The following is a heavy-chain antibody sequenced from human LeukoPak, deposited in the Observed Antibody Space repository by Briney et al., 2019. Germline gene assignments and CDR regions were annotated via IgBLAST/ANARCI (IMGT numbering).Heavy chain of an antibody. CDR2: IYYSGST. J-gene: IGHJ4*02. V-gene: IGHV4-59*02. CDR3: AKDPHTGIAPDY. CDR1: GGSVSGYY. D-gene: IGHD5-18*01. Sequence: PSETLSLTCTVSGGSVSGYYWSWIRQPPGKGLEWIAYIYYSGSTNYNPSLKSRVTISVDTSKNQFSLRLSSVTAADTAVYYCAKDPHTGIAPDYWGQGTLVTVSS.